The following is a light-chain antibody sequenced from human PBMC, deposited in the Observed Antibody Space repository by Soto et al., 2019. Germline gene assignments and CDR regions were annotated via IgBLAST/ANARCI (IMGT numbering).Light chain of an antibody. CDR3: SSYAGSNNLV. CDR1: SSDGGGYNY. V-gene: IGLV2-8*01. Sequence: QSVLTQPPSASGSPGQSVTISCTGTSSDGGGYNYVSWYQQHPGKAPKLMIYEVSERPSGVPDRFSGSKSSNTASLTVSGLQAEDEADYYCSSYAGSNNLVFGTGTKVTVL. J-gene: IGLJ1*01. CDR2: EVS.